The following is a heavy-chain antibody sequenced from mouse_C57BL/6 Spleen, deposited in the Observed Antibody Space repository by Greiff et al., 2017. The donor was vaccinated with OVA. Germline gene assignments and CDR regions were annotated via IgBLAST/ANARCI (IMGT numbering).Heavy chain of an antibody. CDR2: INPNNGGT. D-gene: IGHD2-4*01. CDR1: GYTFTDYH. Sequence: VQLKQSGPELVKPGASVKMSCKASGYTFTDYHMHWVKQSHGKSLEWIGYINPNNGGTSYNQKFKGKATLTVNKSSSTAYMELRSLTSEDSAVYYCAPYDYDGEAWFAYWGQGTLVTVSA. J-gene: IGHJ3*01. V-gene: IGHV1-22*01. CDR3: APYDYDGEAWFAY.